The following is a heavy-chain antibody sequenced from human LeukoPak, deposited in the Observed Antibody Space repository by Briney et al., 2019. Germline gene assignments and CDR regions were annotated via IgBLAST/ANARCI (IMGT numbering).Heavy chain of an antibody. Sequence: PGGSLRLSCAASGFTFSTYGMHWVRQAPGKGLEWVSVISYDGSNKYYADSVKGRFTISRDESRNTLYLQMYNLRVEDTAVYFCAREDGYCSGGDCYSYFDSWGQGTLVTVSS. V-gene: IGHV3-30*03. D-gene: IGHD2-15*01. J-gene: IGHJ4*02. CDR2: ISYDGSNK. CDR3: AREDGYCSGGDCYSYFDS. CDR1: GFTFSTYG.